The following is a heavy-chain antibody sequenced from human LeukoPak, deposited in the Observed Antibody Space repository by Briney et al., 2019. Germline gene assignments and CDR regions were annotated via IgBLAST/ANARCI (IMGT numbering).Heavy chain of an antibody. CDR3: AKCAGYSSSWPIDY. D-gene: IGHD6-13*01. CDR2: TSGGGGST. J-gene: IGHJ4*02. V-gene: IGHV3-23*01. Sequence: PGGSLRLSCAASGFIFSSYAMSWVRQAPGKGLEWVSATSGGGGSTSYADSVKGRFTISRDNSKNTLYLQMNSLRAEDTAVYYCAKCAGYSSSWPIDYWGQGTLVTVSS. CDR1: GFIFSSYA.